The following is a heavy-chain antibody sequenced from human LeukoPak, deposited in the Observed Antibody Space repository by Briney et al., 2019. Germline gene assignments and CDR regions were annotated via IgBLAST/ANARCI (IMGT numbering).Heavy chain of an antibody. CDR2: ISYDGSNK. CDR1: GFTFSSYA. CDR3: ARDLGNTGLGENWFDP. J-gene: IGHJ5*02. D-gene: IGHD3-10*01. Sequence: GRSLRLSCAASGFTFSSYAMHWVRQAPGKGLERVAVISYDGSNKYYADSVKGRFTISRDNSKNTLYLQMNSLRAEDTAVYYCARDLGNTGLGENWFDPWGQGTLVTVSS. V-gene: IGHV3-30*01.